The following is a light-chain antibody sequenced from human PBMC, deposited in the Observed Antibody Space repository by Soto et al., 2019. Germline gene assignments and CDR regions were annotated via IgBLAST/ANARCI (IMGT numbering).Light chain of an antibody. J-gene: IGLJ2*01. CDR3: SSYTRSSTVV. Sequence: QSALTQPASVSGSPGQSITLSCTGTSSDVGGYNFVSWYQQHPVTAPKLMIYDVTNRPSGVSNRFSGSKSGNTASLTISGLQPEDEADYYCSSYTRSSTVVFGGGTKLTVL. CDR2: DVT. V-gene: IGLV2-14*01. CDR1: SSDVGGYNF.